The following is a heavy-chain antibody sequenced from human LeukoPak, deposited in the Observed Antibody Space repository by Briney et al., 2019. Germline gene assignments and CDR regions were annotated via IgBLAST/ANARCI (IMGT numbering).Heavy chain of an antibody. J-gene: IGHJ6*03. Sequence: GGSLRLSCEASGFSFSDYGMHWVRQAPGKGLEWVAFIRYNGDNKYYADSVKGRFTVSRDNSQSTLYLQMNSLRVEDTAVYYCSIRVVIRSADYFYYYIHVWGKGTTVTVSS. CDR2: IRYNGDNK. CDR1: GFSFSDYG. CDR3: SIRVVIRSADYFYYYIHV. D-gene: IGHD3-3*01. V-gene: IGHV3-30*02.